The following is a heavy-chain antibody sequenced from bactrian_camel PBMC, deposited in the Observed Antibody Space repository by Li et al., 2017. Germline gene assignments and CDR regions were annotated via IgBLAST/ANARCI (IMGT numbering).Heavy chain of an antibody. CDR2: RIGDGTT. Sequence: QLVESGGGLVQPGGSLRLSCSASGDTGGICSMGWYRQIPGKERELVSDRIGDGTTYYGGSVKGRYTISQGGEEDTVVLQMNSLKSADTAMYYCSARACLGDTQYWGQGTQVTVS. CDR3: SARACLGDTQY. V-gene: IGHV3S53*01. J-gene: IGHJ4*01. CDR1: GDTGGICS. D-gene: IGHD7*01.